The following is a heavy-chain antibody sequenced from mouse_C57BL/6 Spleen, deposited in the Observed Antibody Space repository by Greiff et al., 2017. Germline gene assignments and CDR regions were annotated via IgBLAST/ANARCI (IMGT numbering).Heavy chain of an antibody. CDR1: GFTFSSYA. CDR2: ISDGGSYT. J-gene: IGHJ1*03. V-gene: IGHV5-4*01. Sequence: EVQRVESGGGLVKPGGSLKLSCAASGFTFSSYAMSWVRQTPEKRLEWVATISDGGSYTYYPDNVKGRFTISRDNAKNNLYLQMSHLKSEDTAMYYCARDPYYYGSSYVGNWYFDVWGTGTTVTVSS. D-gene: IGHD1-1*01. CDR3: ARDPYYYGSSYVGNWYFDV.